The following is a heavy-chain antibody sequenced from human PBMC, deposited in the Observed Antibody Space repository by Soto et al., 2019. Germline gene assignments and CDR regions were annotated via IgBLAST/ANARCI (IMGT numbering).Heavy chain of an antibody. CDR3: ASGARRLIGRRDGYNGYFDY. D-gene: IGHD5-12*01. Sequence: DVQLVESGGGLVQPGGSLRLSCAASGFTFSSYSMNWVRQAPGKGLEWVSSISSSSSYIYYADSVKGRFTISRDNAKNSLYLQMNSLRAEDTAVYYCASGARRLIGRRDGYNGYFDYWGQGTLVTVSS. CDR1: GFTFSSYS. J-gene: IGHJ4*02. V-gene: IGHV3-21*01. CDR2: ISSSSSYI.